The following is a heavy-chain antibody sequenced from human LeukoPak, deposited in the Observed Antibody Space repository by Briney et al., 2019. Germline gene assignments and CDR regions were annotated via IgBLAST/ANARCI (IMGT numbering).Heavy chain of an antibody. CDR1: GFTFDDYG. Sequence: GGSLRLSCAASGFTFDDYGMSWVRQAPGKGLEWVSGINWNGGSTGYADSVKGRFTISRDNAKNSLYLQMNSLRAEDTALYHCARVSLDRGGLGYYYYYGMDVWGQGTTVTVSS. D-gene: IGHD1-1*01. CDR3: ARVSLDRGGLGYYYYYGMDV. CDR2: INWNGGST. V-gene: IGHV3-20*01. J-gene: IGHJ6*02.